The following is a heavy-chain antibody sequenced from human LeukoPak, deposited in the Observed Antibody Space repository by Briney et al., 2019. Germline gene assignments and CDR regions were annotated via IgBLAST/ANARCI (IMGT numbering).Heavy chain of an antibody. CDR3: ARDRVSRRGAGAFDI. CDR1: GFIFSSYS. Sequence: GGSLRLSCTASGFIFSSYSMNWVRQAPGKGLEWVSYISSSGTTIYYADSVKGRFTVSRDNAKNSLFLQMNSLRAEDTAVYYCARDRVSRRGAGAFDIWGQGTMVTVSS. V-gene: IGHV3-48*01. CDR2: ISSSGTTI. D-gene: IGHD6-19*01. J-gene: IGHJ3*02.